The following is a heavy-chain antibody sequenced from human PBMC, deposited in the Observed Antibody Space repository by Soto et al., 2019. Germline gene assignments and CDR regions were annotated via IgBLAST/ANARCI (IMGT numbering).Heavy chain of an antibody. CDR1: GYTFTGYY. CDR3: ARDPRDIVLVPAAIKGGWFDP. Sequence: ASVKVSCKASGYTFTGYYMHWVRQAPGQGLEWMGWINPNSGGTNYAQKFQGWVTMTRDTSISTAYMELSRLRSDDTAVYYCARDPRDIVLVPAAIKGGWFDPWG. J-gene: IGHJ5*02. D-gene: IGHD2-2*01. CDR2: INPNSGGT. V-gene: IGHV1-2*04.